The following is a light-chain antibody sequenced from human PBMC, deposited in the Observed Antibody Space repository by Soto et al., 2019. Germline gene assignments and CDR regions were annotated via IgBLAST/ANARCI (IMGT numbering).Light chain of an antibody. CDR3: QQYISWPLT. Sequence: EIVVTQSPATLSVSPGERATLSCRASQDVSSNLAWYQQKPGKAPRLLIYGASTRATGTPARFSGSGSGTEFTLTISSLQSEDYAVYYCQQYISWPLTFGGGTKVDIK. J-gene: IGKJ4*01. V-gene: IGKV3-15*01. CDR1: QDVSSN. CDR2: GAS.